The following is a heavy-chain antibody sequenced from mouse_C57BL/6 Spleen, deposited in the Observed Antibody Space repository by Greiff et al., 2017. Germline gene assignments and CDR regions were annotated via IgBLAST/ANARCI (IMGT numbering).Heavy chain of an antibody. Sequence: EVKVVESGGGLVKPGGSLKLSCAASGFTFSDYGMHWVRQAPEKGLEWVAYISSGSSTIYYADTVKGRFPISRDNAKNTLFLQMTSLRSEDTAMYYCARGYYGSSYYFDYWSQGTTLTVSS. J-gene: IGHJ2*01. CDR1: GFTFSDYG. V-gene: IGHV5-17*01. CDR3: ARGYYGSSYYFDY. D-gene: IGHD1-1*01. CDR2: ISSGSSTI.